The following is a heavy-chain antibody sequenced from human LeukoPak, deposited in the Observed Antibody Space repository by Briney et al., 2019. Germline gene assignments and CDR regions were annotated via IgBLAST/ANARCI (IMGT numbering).Heavy chain of an antibody. CDR1: GFTFDDYA. D-gene: IGHD6-13*01. CDR3: AKDYTRSWTGRGFDL. J-gene: IGHJ3*01. Sequence: GGSLRLSCAASGFTFDDYAMHWVRQAPGKGLEWVSLISWDGGSTYYADSVKGRFTISRDNSKNSLYLQMKSLRAEDTALYYCAKDYTRSWTGRGFDLWGQGTMVTVSS. CDR2: ISWDGGST. V-gene: IGHV3-43D*03.